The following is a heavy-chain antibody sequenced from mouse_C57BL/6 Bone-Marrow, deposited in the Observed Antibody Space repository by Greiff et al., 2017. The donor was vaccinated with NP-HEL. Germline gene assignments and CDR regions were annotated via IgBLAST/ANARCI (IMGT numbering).Heavy chain of an antibody. Sequence: EVKVVESGGGLVKPGGSLKLSCAASGFTFSDYGMHWVRQAPEQGLEWVAYISSGSSTIYYADTVKGRFTISRDNAKNTLFLQMTSLRSEDTAMYYCARGTTVVATCDYWGQGTTLTVSS. CDR2: ISSGSSTI. J-gene: IGHJ2*01. V-gene: IGHV5-17*01. CDR1: GFTFSDYG. CDR3: ARGTTVVATCDY. D-gene: IGHD1-1*01.